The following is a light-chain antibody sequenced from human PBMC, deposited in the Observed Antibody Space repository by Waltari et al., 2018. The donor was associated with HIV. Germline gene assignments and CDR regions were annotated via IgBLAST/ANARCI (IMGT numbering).Light chain of an antibody. CDR2: AAS. CDR3: QQANSVPPIT. J-gene: IGKJ5*01. Sequence: DIQMTQSPSSVSASVGDRVTITCRASQDIGSWLAWYQQKPGKAPKLRIYAASTLQSGVPSRFRGSGSGTHFSLTSSRLQPEDFATYDCQQANSVPPITVGQGTRLDIK. CDR1: QDIGSW. V-gene: IGKV1D-12*01.